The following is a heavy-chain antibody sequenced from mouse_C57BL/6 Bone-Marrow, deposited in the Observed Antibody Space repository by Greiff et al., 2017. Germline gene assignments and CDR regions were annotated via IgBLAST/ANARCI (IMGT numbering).Heavy chain of an antibody. D-gene: IGHD2-10*02. CDR1: GFTFSSYT. V-gene: IGHV5-9*01. J-gene: IGHJ4*01. CDR2: ISGGGGNT. Sequence: EVQVVESGGGLVKPGGSLKLSCAASGFTFSSYTMSWVRQTPEKRLEWVATISGGGGNTYYPDSVKGRFTISRDNAKNTLYLQMSSLRSEDTALYYCARGGYGNYGGYAMDYWGQGTSVTVSS. CDR3: ARGGYGNYGGYAMDY.